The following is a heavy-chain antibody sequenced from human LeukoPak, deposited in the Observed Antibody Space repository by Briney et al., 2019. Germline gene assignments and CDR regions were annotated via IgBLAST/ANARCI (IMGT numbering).Heavy chain of an antibody. CDR3: AREDYGSGWTGWFDP. Sequence: AGGSLRLSCAASGFTFSSHAMNWVRQAPGKGLEWVSSISSSSGYIYYADSVKGRFTISRDNAENSLYLQMNSLRAEDTAIYFCAREDYGSGWTGWFDPWGQGTLVTVSS. J-gene: IGHJ5*02. CDR1: GFTFSSHA. D-gene: IGHD6-19*01. V-gene: IGHV3-21*01. CDR2: ISSSSGYI.